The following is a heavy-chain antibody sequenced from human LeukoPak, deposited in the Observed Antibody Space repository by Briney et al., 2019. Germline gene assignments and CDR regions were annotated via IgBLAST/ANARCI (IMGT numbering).Heavy chain of an antibody. Sequence: GGSLRLSCAASGFTFGTYGMSWVRQAPGKGLEWVSTFGGSGASVYYADSVKGRFTVSRDNSKNTLYLQMNRLRVEDTAVYYCAKSGPYYYDYWGQGTLVTVSS. V-gene: IGHV3-23*01. J-gene: IGHJ4*02. CDR1: GFTFGTYG. CDR3: AKSGPYYYDY. CDR2: FGGSGASV. D-gene: IGHD3-10*01.